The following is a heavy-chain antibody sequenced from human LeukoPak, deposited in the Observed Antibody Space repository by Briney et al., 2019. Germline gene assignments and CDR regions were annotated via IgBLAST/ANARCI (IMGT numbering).Heavy chain of an antibody. Sequence: GGSLRLSCAASGFTFSSYSMNWVRQAPGKGLEWVSSISSSSSYIYYADSVKGRFTISRDNAKNSLYLQMNSLRGEDMALYYCVKGLGDSSSSTDAFENWGQGTMVTVSS. CDR1: GFTFSSYS. CDR2: ISSSSSYI. J-gene: IGHJ3*02. V-gene: IGHV3-21*04. CDR3: VKGLGDSSSSTDAFEN. D-gene: IGHD6-6*01.